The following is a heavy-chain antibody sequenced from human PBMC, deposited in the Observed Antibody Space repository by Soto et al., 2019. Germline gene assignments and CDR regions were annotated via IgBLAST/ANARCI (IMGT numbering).Heavy chain of an antibody. D-gene: IGHD3-10*01. Sequence: QVQLQQWGAGLLKPSETLSLTCAVYGGSFSGYYWSWIRQPPGKGLEWIGEINHSGSTNYNPSLKSRVTISVDTSKNQFSLKLSSETAADTAVYYCARDAFYYGSGSYQNPFDYWGQGTLVTVSS. CDR1: GGSFSGYY. V-gene: IGHV4-34*01. CDR2: INHSGST. J-gene: IGHJ4*02. CDR3: ARDAFYYGSGSYQNPFDY.